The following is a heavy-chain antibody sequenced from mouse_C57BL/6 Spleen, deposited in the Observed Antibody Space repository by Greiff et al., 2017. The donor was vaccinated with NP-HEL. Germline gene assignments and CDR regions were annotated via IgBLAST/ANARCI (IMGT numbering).Heavy chain of an antibody. J-gene: IGHJ4*01. CDR2: INPSNGGT. CDR3: ARSAMMRTRYYAMDY. V-gene: IGHV1-53*01. CDR1: GYTFTSYW. D-gene: IGHD2-3*01. Sequence: VQLQQPGTELVKPGASVKLSCKASGYTFTSYWMHWVKQRPGQGLEWIGNINPSNGGTNYNEKFKSKATLTVDKSSSTAYMQFRSLTSEDSAVYYCARSAMMRTRYYAMDYWGQGTAVTVSS.